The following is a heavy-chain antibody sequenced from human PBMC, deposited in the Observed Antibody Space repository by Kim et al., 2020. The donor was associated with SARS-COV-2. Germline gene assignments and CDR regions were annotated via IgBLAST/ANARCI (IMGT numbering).Heavy chain of an antibody. V-gene: IGHV4-59*01. CDR3: ARAGFENWFDP. Sequence: NYNPSLKSRVTLSVDTSKNQFSLKLSSVTAADTAVYYCARAGFENWFDPWGQGTLVTVSS. D-gene: IGHD3-10*01. J-gene: IGHJ5*02.